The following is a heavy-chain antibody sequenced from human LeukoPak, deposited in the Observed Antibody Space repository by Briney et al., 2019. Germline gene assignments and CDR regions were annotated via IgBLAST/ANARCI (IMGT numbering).Heavy chain of an antibody. J-gene: IGHJ4*02. Sequence: PSETLSLTCTVSGGSISSGGYYWRWIRQHPGKGLEWIGYIYYSGSTYYNPSLKSRATISVDTSKNQFSLKLSSVTAAYTAVYYCARGFASSSSAYWGQGTLVTVSS. CDR1: GGSISSGGYY. CDR3: ARGFASSSSAY. CDR2: IYYSGST. D-gene: IGHD6-13*01. V-gene: IGHV4-31*03.